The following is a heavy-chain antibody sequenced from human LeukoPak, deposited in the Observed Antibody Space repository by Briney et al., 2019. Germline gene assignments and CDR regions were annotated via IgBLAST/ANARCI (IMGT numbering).Heavy chain of an antibody. Sequence: SETLSLTCTVSGYSISSGYYWGWIRQPPGKGLEWIGSIYHSGSTYYNPSPKSRVTISVDTSKNQFSLKLSSVTAADTAVYYCARDLGTSTYYYYYMDVWGKGTTVTVSS. D-gene: IGHD1-1*01. CDR3: ARDLGTSTYYYYYMDV. CDR2: IYHSGST. CDR1: GYSISSGYY. V-gene: IGHV4-38-2*02. J-gene: IGHJ6*03.